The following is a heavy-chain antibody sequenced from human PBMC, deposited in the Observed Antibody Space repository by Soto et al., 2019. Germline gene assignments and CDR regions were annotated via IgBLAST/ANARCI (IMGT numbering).Heavy chain of an antibody. J-gene: IGHJ4*02. CDR3: ARRDMLTGYVYFDY. D-gene: IGHD3-9*01. V-gene: IGHV5-51*03. CDR1: GYTFTKYW. Sequence: EVQLVQSGAEVKKSGDSLKISCLTSGYTFTKYWIGWVRQMPGRGLEWMGIIYPGDSDTRYSPSFQGQVTISADKSTNTAYLQWTNLKASDSATYYCARRDMLTGYVYFDYWGQGTQVTVS. CDR2: IYPGDSDT.